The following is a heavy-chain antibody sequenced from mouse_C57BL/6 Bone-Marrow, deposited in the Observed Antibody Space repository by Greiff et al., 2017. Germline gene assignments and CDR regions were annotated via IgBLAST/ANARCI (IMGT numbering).Heavy chain of an antibody. D-gene: IGHD1-1*01. Sequence: EVQVVESGGGLVQPKGSLKLSCAASGFSFNTYAMNWVRQAPGQGLEWVARIRSKSNNYATYYADSVKDRFTISRDDSESMLYLQMNNLKTEDTSMYYCVRGDYYGSSYWYFDVWGTGTTVTVSS. CDR2: IRSKSNNYAT. V-gene: IGHV10-1*01. CDR3: VRGDYYGSSYWYFDV. J-gene: IGHJ1*03. CDR1: GFSFNTYA.